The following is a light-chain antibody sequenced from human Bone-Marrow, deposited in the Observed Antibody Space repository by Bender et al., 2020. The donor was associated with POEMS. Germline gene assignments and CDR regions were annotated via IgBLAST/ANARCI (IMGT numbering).Light chain of an antibody. CDR3: HSYAGSSNLV. J-gene: IGLJ3*02. V-gene: IGLV2-8*01. CDR1: SSDVGRYNY. Sequence: QSALTQPASVSGSPGQSITISCTGSSSDVGRYNYVPWYQQHPGKAPKLIIYDVTKRPSGVPDRFSGSKSGNTASLTVSGLQAEDEANYFCHSYAGSSNLVFGGGTKLSVL. CDR2: DVT.